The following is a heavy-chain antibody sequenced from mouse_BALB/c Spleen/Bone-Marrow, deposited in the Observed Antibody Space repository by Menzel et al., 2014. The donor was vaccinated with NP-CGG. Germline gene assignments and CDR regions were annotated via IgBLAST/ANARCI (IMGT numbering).Heavy chain of an antibody. CDR1: GYSITSGYY. CDR2: ISYDGTN. CDR3: ARDGNYAWFTY. J-gene: IGHJ3*01. Sequence: VQLKDSGPGLVKPSQSLSLTCSVTGYSITSGYYWNWIRQFPGNKMEWMGYISYDGTNNYNPSLKNRIPIARDTSKNQFFLKLNSVTTEDTATYCCARDGNYAWFTYWGQGTLVTVSA. V-gene: IGHV3-6*01. D-gene: IGHD2-1*01.